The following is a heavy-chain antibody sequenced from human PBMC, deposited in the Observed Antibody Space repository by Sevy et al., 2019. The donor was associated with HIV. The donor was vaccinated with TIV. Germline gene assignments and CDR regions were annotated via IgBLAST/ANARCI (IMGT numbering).Heavy chain of an antibody. CDR2: ISTYNDNT. Sequence: ASVKVSCKASGYTFTSNGISWVRQAPGQGLEWMGWISTYNDNTNYAQQFQGRVTMTTDTSTTTAYMELRSLRSDDTAVYYCAREHSNSYRDVWGQGTVVTVSS. CDR1: GYTFTSNG. D-gene: IGHD6-6*01. J-gene: IGHJ3*01. CDR3: AREHSNSYRDV. V-gene: IGHV1-18*01.